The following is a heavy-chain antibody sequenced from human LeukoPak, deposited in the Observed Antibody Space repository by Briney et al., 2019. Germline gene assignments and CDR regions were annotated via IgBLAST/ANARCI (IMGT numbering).Heavy chain of an antibody. CDR1: GYTFTSYY. Sequence: ASVKVSCKASGYTFTSYYMHWVRQAPGQGLEWMGWINPNSGGTNYAQKFQGRVTMTRNTSISTAYMELSRLRSDDTAVYYCAREISPYYFDYWGQGTLVTVSS. D-gene: IGHD2/OR15-2a*01. CDR3: AREISPYYFDY. J-gene: IGHJ4*01. CDR2: INPNSGGT. V-gene: IGHV1-2*02.